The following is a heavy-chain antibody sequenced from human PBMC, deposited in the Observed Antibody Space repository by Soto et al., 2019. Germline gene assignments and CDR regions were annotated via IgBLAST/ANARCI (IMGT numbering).Heavy chain of an antibody. CDR1: GFTFSSYA. CDR3: ARRGTSFDIGY. CDR2: ITGSGHIT. D-gene: IGHD2-2*01. J-gene: IGHJ4*02. Sequence: GGSLRLSCTASGFTFSSYAMSWVRQAPGKGLEWVSTITGSGHITYYADSVKGRFTFSRDNSKNTLYLQMNSLRAEDTAMYYCARRGTSFDIGYWGQGTLVTVS. V-gene: IGHV3-23*01.